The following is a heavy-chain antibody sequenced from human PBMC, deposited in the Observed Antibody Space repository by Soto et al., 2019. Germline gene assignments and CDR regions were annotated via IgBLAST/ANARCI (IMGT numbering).Heavy chain of an antibody. J-gene: IGHJ6*02. CDR1: GFTFRNYD. Sequence: EVQLVEFGGGLVQPGGSLGLSCEASGFTFRNYDMHWVRQGTGKGLEWVSGISAAGDPDYADSVEGRFTIPRENAKNSYILQMNSLRVGDTAAYYYPRTDRDFYGMDVWGQGTKVIVSS. CDR3: PRTDRDFYGMDV. V-gene: IGHV3-13*05. CDR2: ISAAGDP.